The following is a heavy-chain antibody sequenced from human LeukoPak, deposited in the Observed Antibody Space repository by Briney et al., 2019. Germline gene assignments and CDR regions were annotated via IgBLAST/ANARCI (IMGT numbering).Heavy chain of an antibody. CDR2: ISGSGGST. CDR3: AKTRELPDDAFDI. J-gene: IGHJ3*02. CDR1: GFTFSSYA. D-gene: IGHD1-26*01. V-gene: IGHV3-23*01. Sequence: GGSLRLSCAASGFTFSSYAMSWVRQAPRQGLEWVSAISGSGGSTYYADSVKGRFTISRDNSKNTLYLQMNSLRAEDTAVYYCAKTRELPDDAFDIWGQGTMVTVSS.